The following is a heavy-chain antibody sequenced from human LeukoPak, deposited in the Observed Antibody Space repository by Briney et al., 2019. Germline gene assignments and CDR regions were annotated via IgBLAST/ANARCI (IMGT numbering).Heavy chain of an antibody. CDR1: GFTFSSYG. CDR2: IWYDGSNK. CDR3: ARERGPGDAFDI. D-gene: IGHD3-16*01. Sequence: GRSLRLSCAASGFTFSSYGMHWVRQAPGKGLEWVAVIWYDGSNKYYADSVKGRFTISRDNSKNTLYLQMNSLRAEDTAVYYCARERGPGDAFDIWGQGTMVTVSS. V-gene: IGHV3-33*01. J-gene: IGHJ3*02.